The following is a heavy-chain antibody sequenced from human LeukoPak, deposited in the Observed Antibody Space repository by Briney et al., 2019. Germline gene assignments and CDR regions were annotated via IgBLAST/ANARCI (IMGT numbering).Heavy chain of an antibody. CDR2: IWYDGSNK. CDR3: ARGGLVGGSDMGA. CDR1: GFTFSSYG. Sequence: PGGSLRLSCAASGFTFSSYGMHWVRQAPGKGLEWVAVIWYDGSNKYYADSVRGRFTISRDNSKNTLYLQMNSLRAEDTAVYYCARGGLVGGSDMGAWGQGTLVTVSS. V-gene: IGHV3-33*01. J-gene: IGHJ5*02. D-gene: IGHD1-26*01.